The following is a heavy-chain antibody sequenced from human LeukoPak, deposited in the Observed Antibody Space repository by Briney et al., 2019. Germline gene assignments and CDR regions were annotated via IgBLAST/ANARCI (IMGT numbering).Heavy chain of an antibody. CDR2: ISGSGGST. V-gene: IGHV3-23*01. J-gene: IGHJ4*02. CDR1: GFTFSSYA. Sequence: LSGGSLRLSCAASGFTFSSYAMSWVRQAPGKGLEWVSAISGSGGSTYYADSVKGRFTISRDNSKNTLCLQMNSLRAEDTAVYYCAKDTRWEPPNFDYWGQGTLVTVSS. D-gene: IGHD1-26*01. CDR3: AKDTRWEPPNFDY.